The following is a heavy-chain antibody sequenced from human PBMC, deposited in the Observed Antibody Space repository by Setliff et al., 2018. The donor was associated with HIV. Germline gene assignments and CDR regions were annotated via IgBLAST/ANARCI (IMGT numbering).Heavy chain of an antibody. CDR1: GGSISSSHKY. V-gene: IGHV4-39*01. Sequence: SETLSLTCTVSGGSISSSHKYWGWIRQPPGEGLEWIGSVIYGGDTFYNPSLKSRVTISVDTSNNQVSLNLISVTAADTAVYYCARPYSGRGEGAWFDPWGQGTLVTVSS. D-gene: IGHD5-12*01. CDR2: VIYGGDT. J-gene: IGHJ5*02. CDR3: ARPYSGRGEGAWFDP.